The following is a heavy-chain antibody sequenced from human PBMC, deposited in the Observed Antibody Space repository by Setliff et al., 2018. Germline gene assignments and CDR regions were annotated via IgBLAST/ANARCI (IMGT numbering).Heavy chain of an antibody. Sequence: SVKVSCKASGGSFTSYQIIWVRQAPGQGPEWMGGIIPIYGSTNNAEKFQGRVTFSADESMSTVYMELSSLRSADTALYYCARDALYDSNDRNSYYGNWLDPWGQGTLVTVSS. V-gene: IGHV1-69*13. J-gene: IGHJ5*02. CDR3: ARDALYDSNDRNSYYGNWLDP. CDR2: IIPIYGST. CDR1: GGSFTSYQ. D-gene: IGHD3-22*01.